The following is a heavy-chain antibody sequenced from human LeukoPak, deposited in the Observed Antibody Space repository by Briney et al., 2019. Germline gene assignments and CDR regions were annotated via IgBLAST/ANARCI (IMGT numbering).Heavy chain of an antibody. J-gene: IGHJ4*02. Sequence: HSGGSLRLSCSASGFTFSAYSMNWVRQAPGKGLEWVAYISSSSSTIYYADSLKGRFTISRDNAENSLYLQMNNLRAEDTAVYYCARDLQDNFDWGQGTLVTVSS. CDR3: ARDLQDNFD. CDR2: ISSSSSTI. D-gene: IGHD1-1*01. CDR1: GFTFSAYS. V-gene: IGHV3-48*01.